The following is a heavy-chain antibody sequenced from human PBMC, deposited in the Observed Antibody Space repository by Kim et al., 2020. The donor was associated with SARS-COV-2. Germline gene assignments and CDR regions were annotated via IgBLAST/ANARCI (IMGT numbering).Heavy chain of an antibody. Sequence: SETLSLTCAVYGGSFSGYYWSWIRQPPGKGLEWIGEINHSGSTNYNPSLKSRVTISVDTSKNQFSLKLSSVTAADTAVYYCARGGPQGYCSSTSCYTLVTATARFDPWGQGTLVTVSS. CDR2: INHSGST. J-gene: IGHJ5*01. CDR3: ARGGPQGYCSSTSCYTLVTATARFDP. D-gene: IGHD2-2*02. V-gene: IGHV4-34*01. CDR1: GGSFSGYY.